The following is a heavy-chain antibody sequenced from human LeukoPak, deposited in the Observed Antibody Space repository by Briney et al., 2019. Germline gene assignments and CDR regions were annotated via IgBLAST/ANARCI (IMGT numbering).Heavy chain of an antibody. CDR1: GFTFSSYG. J-gene: IGHJ6*02. CDR2: VSYLGDDQ. V-gene: IGHV3-30*18. CDR3: AKDRSSGPHYYYGMDV. Sequence: GGSLRLSCAASGFTFSSYGMHWVRQAPGKGLEWVAVVSYLGDDQFYAESVKGRFTISRDNSNKMVFLQMNSLRGEDTAVYYCAKDRSSGPHYYYGMDVWGRGTTVIVSS. D-gene: IGHD6-25*01.